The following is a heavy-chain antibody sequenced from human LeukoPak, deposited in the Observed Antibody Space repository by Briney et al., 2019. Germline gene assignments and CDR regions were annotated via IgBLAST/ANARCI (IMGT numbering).Heavy chain of an antibody. V-gene: IGHV3-53*01. D-gene: IGHD4-23*01. CDR3: AKTLYYYYGMDV. CDR2: IYSGGST. CDR1: GFTVSSNY. J-gene: IGHJ6*02. Sequence: GGSLRLSCAASGFTVSSNYMSWVRQAPGKGLEWVSVIYSGGSTYYADSVRGRFTISRDNSKNTLYLQMNSLRAEDTAAYYCAKTLYYYYGMDVWGQGTTVTVSS.